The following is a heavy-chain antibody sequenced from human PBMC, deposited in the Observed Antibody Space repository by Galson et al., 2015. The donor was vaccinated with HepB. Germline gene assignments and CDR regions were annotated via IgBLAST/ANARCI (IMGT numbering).Heavy chain of an antibody. V-gene: IGHV3-74*01. CDR1: GFTFSSYW. CDR2: INSDGSST. Sequence: SLRLSCAASGFTFSSYWMHWVRQAPGKGLVWVSRINSDGSSTSYADSVKGRFTISRDNAKNTLYLQMNSLRAEDTAVYYCAAYDSSGYYDAFDIWGQGTMVTVSS. D-gene: IGHD3-22*01. CDR3: AAYDSSGYYDAFDI. J-gene: IGHJ3*02.